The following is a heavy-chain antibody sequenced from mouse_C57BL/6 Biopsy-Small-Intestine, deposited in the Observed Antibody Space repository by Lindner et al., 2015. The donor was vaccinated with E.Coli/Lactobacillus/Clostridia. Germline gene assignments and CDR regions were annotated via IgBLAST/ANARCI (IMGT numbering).Heavy chain of an antibody. CDR1: GFTFSSYG. D-gene: IGHD1-1*01. V-gene: IGHV5-6*01. Sequence: VQLQESGGDLVKPGGSLKLSCAASGFTFSSYGMSWVRQTPDKRLEWVATISSGGSYTFYPDSVKGRFTISRDNAKNTLYLQMSSLKSEDTAMYYCARHPTVVADYFDYWGQGTTLTVSS. J-gene: IGHJ2*01. CDR3: ARHPTVVADYFDY. CDR2: ISSGGSYT.